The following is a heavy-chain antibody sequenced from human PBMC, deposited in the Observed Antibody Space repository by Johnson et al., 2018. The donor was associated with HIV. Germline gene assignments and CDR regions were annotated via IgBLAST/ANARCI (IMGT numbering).Heavy chain of an antibody. CDR2: ISYDGSNK. J-gene: IGHJ3*02. V-gene: IGHV3-30*18. D-gene: IGHD2-2*01. CDR1: GFTFSNYG. CDR3: AKLMPGYVLPPDAFDI. Sequence: QEQLVESGGGVVQPGRSLRLSCAASGFTFSNYGMHWVRQAPGKGLEWVAVISYDGSNKYYADSVKGRFTIYRDNSKNTLYLQMNSLRTEVTAVFYCAKLMPGYVLPPDAFDIWGQGTMVTVSA.